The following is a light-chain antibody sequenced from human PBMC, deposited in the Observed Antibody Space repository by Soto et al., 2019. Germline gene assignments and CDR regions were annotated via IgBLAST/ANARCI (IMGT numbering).Light chain of an antibody. CDR3: SSYAGSNNFVV. J-gene: IGLJ2*01. V-gene: IGLV2-8*01. CDR1: SSDVGGYNY. CDR2: EVS. Sequence: QSVLTQPPSASGSPGQSVTISCTGTSSDVGGYNYVSWYQQHPGKAPKLMIYEVSERPSGVPGRFSGSKSGNTASLTVSGLQAEDEADYYCSSYAGSNNFVVFGGGTKVTVL.